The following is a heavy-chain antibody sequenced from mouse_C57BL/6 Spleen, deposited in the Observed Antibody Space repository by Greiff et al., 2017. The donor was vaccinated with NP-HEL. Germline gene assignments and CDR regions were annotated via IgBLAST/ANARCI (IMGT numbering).Heavy chain of an antibody. Sequence: EVQLQQSGPELVKPGASVKIPCKASGYTFTDYNMDWVQQSHGKSLEWIGDINPNNGGTIYNQKFKGHATLTVDKSSSPAYMELRSLTYEDTAVYYCALSLEPLNYAMEYGGRGASVTVSS. D-gene: IGHD6-1*01. CDR3: ALSLEPLNYAMEY. V-gene: IGHV1-18*01. CDR1: GYTFTDYN. CDR2: INPNNGGT. J-gene: IGHJ4*01.